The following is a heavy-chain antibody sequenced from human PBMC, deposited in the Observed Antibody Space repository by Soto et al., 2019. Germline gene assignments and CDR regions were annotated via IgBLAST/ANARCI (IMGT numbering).Heavy chain of an antibody. V-gene: IGHV4-4*02. D-gene: IGHD4-17*01. CDR1: SGSISSTNW. Sequence: SETLSLTCAVSSGSISSTNWWSWVRQPPGKGLEWIGEIYHSGSTKYNPSLKSRVTISVDKSKNQISLGLRSVTAADTAIYYCARSGDYVWFDPWGQGTLVTVSS. CDR3: ARSGDYVWFDP. J-gene: IGHJ5*02. CDR2: IYHSGST.